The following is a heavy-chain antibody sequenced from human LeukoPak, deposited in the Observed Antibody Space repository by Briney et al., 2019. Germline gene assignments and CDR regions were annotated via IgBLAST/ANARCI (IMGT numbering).Heavy chain of an antibody. D-gene: IGHD1-26*01. CDR2: IYYTGST. CDR3: ARRGGSGRAFDY. CDR1: GASISGGTYY. J-gene: IGHJ4*02. V-gene: IGHV4-39*01. Sequence: KPSETLSLTCSVSGASISGGTYYWGWIRQPPGKGLEWFGSIYYTGSTYDNPSLKSRVTISVDTSKNQFSLKLSSVTAADTAVYYCARRGGSGRAFDYWGQGTLVTASS.